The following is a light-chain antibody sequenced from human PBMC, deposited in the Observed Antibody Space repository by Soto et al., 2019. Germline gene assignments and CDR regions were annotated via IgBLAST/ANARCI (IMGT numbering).Light chain of an antibody. V-gene: IGKV3-15*01. J-gene: IGKJ2*01. CDR1: QSVSSN. CDR3: QQYNNWPPYT. CDR2: VAS. Sequence: EIVMTQSPATLSVSPGERATLSCRASQSVSSNLAWYQQKPCQAPRLLIYVASTRATGIPARFSGSGSGTDFTLTISSLQSEDFAVYYCQQYNNWPPYTFGQGTKLEIK.